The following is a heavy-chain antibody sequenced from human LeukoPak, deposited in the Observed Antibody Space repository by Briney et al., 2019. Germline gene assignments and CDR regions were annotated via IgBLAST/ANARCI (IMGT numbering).Heavy chain of an antibody. Sequence: ASVKVSCKASGYTFTSYGISWVRQAPGQGLERMGWISAYNGNTNYAQKLQGRVTMTTDTSTSTAYMELRSLRSDDTAVYYCARDIAAAGTNPTGFDYWGQGTLVTVSS. V-gene: IGHV1-18*01. CDR1: GYTFTSYG. CDR2: ISAYNGNT. J-gene: IGHJ4*02. D-gene: IGHD6-13*01. CDR3: ARDIAAAGTNPTGFDY.